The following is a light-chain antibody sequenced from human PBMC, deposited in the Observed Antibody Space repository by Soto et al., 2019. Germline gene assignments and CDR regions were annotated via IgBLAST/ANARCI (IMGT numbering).Light chain of an antibody. V-gene: IGKV3-15*01. CDR2: GAS. Sequence: EIVMTQSPATLSVSPGERATLSCRASQSVSSNLAWYQQKPGQAPRLLTYGASTRATGIPARFSGSGSGTAFTLTISSLQSEDFAVCYCQQYNNWPRTFGHGTKVEIK. CDR3: QQYNNWPRT. CDR1: QSVSSN. J-gene: IGKJ1*01.